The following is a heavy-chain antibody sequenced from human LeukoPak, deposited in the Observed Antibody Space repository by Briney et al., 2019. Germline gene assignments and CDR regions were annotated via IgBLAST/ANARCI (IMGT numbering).Heavy chain of an antibody. D-gene: IGHD1-26*01. CDR1: GFTFSSYA. J-gene: IGHJ4*02. CDR3: AKDVGKWESLHFFDY. CDR2: ISGSGGSI. V-gene: IGHV3-23*01. Sequence: GGSLRLSCAASGFTFSSYAMSWVRQAPGKGLEWVSAISGSGGSIYYADSVKGRFTISRDNSRNTLYLQMNSLRGDDTAVYYCAKDVGKWESLHFFDYWGQGTLVTVSS.